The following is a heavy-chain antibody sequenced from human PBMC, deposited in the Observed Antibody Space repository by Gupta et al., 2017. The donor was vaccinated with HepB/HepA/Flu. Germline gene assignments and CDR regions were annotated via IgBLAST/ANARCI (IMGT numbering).Heavy chain of an antibody. CDR3: ARFISSGWSNAFDY. Sequence: DVQLVESRGGLVQPGGSLRLSCAASGFTFSNDWMSWVRQAPGKGLEWVTHIKGDGSDKYYVDSVKGRFIISRDNAKNSLYLQMNSLTAEDTAVYYCARFISSGWSNAFDYWGQGTLVTVSS. J-gene: IGHJ4*02. V-gene: IGHV3-7*01. CDR2: IKGDGSDK. CDR1: GFTFSNDW. D-gene: IGHD6-19*01.